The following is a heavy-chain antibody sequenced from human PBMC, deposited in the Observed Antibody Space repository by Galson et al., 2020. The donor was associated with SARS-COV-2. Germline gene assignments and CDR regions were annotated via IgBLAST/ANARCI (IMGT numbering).Heavy chain of an antibody. CDR3: ARHSSLDI. CDR1: EFNFSSYW. D-gene: IGHD1-26*01. J-gene: IGHJ3*02. V-gene: IGHV3-74*01. Sequence: ALHGESLKISCVASEFNFSSYWMHWVRQALGKGLVWFSRINSEGNSTNYADSVRGRFTVSRDNAKNTVYLQMNSLRDEDTAVYYCARHSSLDIWGQGTMVTVSS. CDR2: INSEGNST.